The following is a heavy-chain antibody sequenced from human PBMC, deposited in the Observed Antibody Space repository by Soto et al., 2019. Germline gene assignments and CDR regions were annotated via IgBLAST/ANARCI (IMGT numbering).Heavy chain of an antibody. Sequence: QITLEESGPTLVKPTQTLTLTCTFSGFSFSTSRVGVGWIRLPPGRALEWLALIYWNHDKRYSPSLQSRLTITKDTSKNQVVLTMTNMDPVDTATYYCAHRSNTDYVWGQGTLVTVSS. V-gene: IGHV2-5*01. J-gene: IGHJ4*02. D-gene: IGHD4-17*01. CDR1: GFSFSTSRVG. CDR2: IYWNHDK. CDR3: AHRSNTDYV.